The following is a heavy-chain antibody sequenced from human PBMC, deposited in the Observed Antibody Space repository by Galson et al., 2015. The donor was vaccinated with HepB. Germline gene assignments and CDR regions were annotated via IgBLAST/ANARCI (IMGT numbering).Heavy chain of an antibody. J-gene: IGHJ6*02. CDR3: AARRGSYYGMDV. D-gene: IGHD6-6*01. V-gene: IGHV3-21*01. Sequence: SLRLSCAASGFTFSSYSMNWVRQAPGKGLEWVSSISSSSSYIYYADSVKGRFTISRDNAKNSLYLQMNSLRAEDTAVYYCAARRGSYYGMDVWGQGTTVTVSS. CDR2: ISSSSSYI. CDR1: GFTFSSYS.